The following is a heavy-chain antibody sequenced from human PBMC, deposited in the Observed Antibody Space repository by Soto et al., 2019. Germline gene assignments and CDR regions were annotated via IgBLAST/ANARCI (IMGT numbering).Heavy chain of an antibody. D-gene: IGHD6-13*01. CDR2: IYYSGST. V-gene: IGHV4-39*01. CDR3: ARHFRAAAGPEFDY. CDR1: GGSISSSSYY. J-gene: IGHJ4*02. Sequence: PSETLSLTCTVSGGSISSSSYYWGWIRQPPGKGLEWIGSIYYSGSTYYNPSLKSRVTISVDTSKNQFSLKLSSVTAADTAVYYCARHFRAAAGPEFDYWGQGTLVTVSS.